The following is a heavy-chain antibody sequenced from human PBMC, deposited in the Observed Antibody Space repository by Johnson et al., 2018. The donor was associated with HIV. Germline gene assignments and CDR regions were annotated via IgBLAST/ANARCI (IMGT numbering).Heavy chain of an antibody. V-gene: IGHV3-30*02. CDR1: GFTFSSYG. J-gene: IGHJ3*01. CDR2: IRYDGSNK. D-gene: IGHD3-22*01. Sequence: QVQLVESGGGVVQPGGSLRLSCAASGFTFSSYGMHWVRQAPGKGLEWVAFIRYDGSNKYYADSVKGRFTISRDKYRSTVYLHMINLRADDTALYYCAREISRYYYDYAAFDLWGQGTTVTVSS. CDR3: AREISRYYYDYAAFDL.